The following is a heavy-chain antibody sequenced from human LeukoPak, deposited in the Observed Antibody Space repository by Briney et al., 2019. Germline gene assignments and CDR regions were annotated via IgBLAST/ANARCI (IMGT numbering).Heavy chain of an antibody. Sequence: SQTLSLTCAISGDSVSRDSIAWNWIRQSPSRGLEWLGRTYYRFKWYNDYAVSVKSRITINPDTSKNQFSLQLNSVTPEDTAVYYCARGLGWPYFDYWGQGTLVTVSS. V-gene: IGHV6-1*01. D-gene: IGHD5-24*01. CDR1: GDSVSRDSIA. CDR3: ARGLGWPYFDY. J-gene: IGHJ4*02. CDR2: TYYRFKWYN.